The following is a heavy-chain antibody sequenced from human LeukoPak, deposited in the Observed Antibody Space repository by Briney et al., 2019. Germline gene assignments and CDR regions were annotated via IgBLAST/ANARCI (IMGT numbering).Heavy chain of an antibody. CDR2: IIPIFGTA. V-gene: IGHV1-69*06. Sequence: SVKDSCKATGGTYSSYAISWVRQAPGQGLEWMGGIIPIFGTANYAQKFQGRVTITADKSTSTAYMELSSLRSEDTAVYYCARVGRRGYSYGHPDYWGQGTLVTVSS. CDR3: ARVGRRGYSYGHPDY. J-gene: IGHJ4*02. D-gene: IGHD5-18*01. CDR1: GGTYSSYA.